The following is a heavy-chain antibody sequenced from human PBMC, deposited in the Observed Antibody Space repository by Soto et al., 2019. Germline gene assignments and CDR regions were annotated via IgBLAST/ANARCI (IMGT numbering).Heavy chain of an antibody. CDR2: IIPIFGTA. J-gene: IGHJ6*02. CDR1: GGTFSSYA. D-gene: IGHD6-6*01. CDR3: ASLSASWNYYYYGMDV. V-gene: IGHV1-69*13. Sequence: ASVKVSCKASGGTFSSYAISWVRQAPGQGLEWMGGIIPIFGTANYAQKFQGRVTITADESTSTAYMELSSLRSEDTAVYYCASLSASWNYYYYGMDVWGQGTTVTVSS.